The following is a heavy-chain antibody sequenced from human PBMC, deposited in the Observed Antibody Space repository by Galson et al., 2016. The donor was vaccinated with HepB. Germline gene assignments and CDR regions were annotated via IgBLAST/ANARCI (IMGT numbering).Heavy chain of an antibody. CDR1: GYTFSNYG. V-gene: IGHV1-18*04. D-gene: IGHD2-8*01. CDR2: ISGHSGNT. J-gene: IGHJ4*02. CDR3: ARDWAEVLTNADN. Sequence: SVKVSCKASGYTFSNYGITWVRQVLGQGLEWMGWISGHSGNTVYAQKFKGRVTVTTDTSTSTAFMEMRSLRSADTAVYYCARDWAEVLTNADNWGQGTLVTVTS.